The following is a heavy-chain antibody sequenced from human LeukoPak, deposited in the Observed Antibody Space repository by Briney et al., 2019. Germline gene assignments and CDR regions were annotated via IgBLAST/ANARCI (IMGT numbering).Heavy chain of an antibody. D-gene: IGHD4-17*01. Sequence: SVTVSCKASGYTFTGYYMHWVRQAPGQGLEWMGGIIPNFGTSKNAQKFQGRVTITADESTSTAYMELSSLRSEDTAVYYCARGPYGDYGGDYYYYYMDVWGKGTTVTISS. CDR3: ARGPYGDYGGDYYYYYMDV. CDR1: GYTFTGYY. CDR2: IIPNFGTS. V-gene: IGHV1-69*13. J-gene: IGHJ6*03.